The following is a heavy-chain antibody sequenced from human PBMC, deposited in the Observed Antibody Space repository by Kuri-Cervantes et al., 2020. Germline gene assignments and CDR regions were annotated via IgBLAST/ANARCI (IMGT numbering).Heavy chain of an antibody. J-gene: IGHJ4*02. CDR1: GGSFSGYY. CDR2: INHSGST. V-gene: IGHV4-34*01. Sequence: SETLSLTCAVYGGSFSGYYWSWIRQPPGKGLEWIGEINHSGSTNYNPSLKSRVTIALDKSNNQFSLKLTSVTAADTAVYYCARIFDSWGQGTLVTVSS. CDR3: ARIFDS.